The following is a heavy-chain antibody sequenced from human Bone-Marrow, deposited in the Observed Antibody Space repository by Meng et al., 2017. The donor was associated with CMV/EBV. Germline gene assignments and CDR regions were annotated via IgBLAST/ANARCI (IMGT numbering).Heavy chain of an antibody. J-gene: IGHJ3*02. CDR1: TFSSYS. D-gene: IGHD2-2*01. CDR3: ARRVVVSDPIADHDAFDI. Sequence: TFSSYSIDWVRQAPGQGLEWMGRIIPIVSIPNYARKFQGTVTITADKSTSTAYMELSSLRSEDTAVYYCARRVVVSDPIADHDAFDIWGQGTLVTVSS. CDR2: IIPIVSIP. V-gene: IGHV1-69*02.